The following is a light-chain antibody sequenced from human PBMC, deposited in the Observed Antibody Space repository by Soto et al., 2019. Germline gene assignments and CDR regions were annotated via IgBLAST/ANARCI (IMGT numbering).Light chain of an antibody. CDR2: GAS. CDR1: QRVSSSY. V-gene: IGKV3-20*01. Sequence: EIVLTQSPGTLSLSPGERATLSCRASQRVSSSYLAWYQQKPGQAPGLLIYGASSRATGIPDRFSGSGSGTDFTLTISRLEPEDFAVYYCQQDGSSPLTFGGGTKVDIK. J-gene: IGKJ4*01. CDR3: QQDGSSPLT.